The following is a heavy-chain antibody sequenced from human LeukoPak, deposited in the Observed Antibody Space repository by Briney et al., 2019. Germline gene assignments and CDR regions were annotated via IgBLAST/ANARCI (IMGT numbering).Heavy chain of an antibody. V-gene: IGHV3-23*01. J-gene: IGHJ6*02. D-gene: IGHD1-14*01. CDR2: ISGSGGST. CDR3: AKGAQADRYYYYYYGMDV. CDR1: GFTFSSYA. Sequence: GGSLRLSCAASGFTFSSYAMSWFRQAPGKGLEWVSAISGSGGSTYYADSVKGRFTISRDNSKNTLYLQMSSLRAEDTAVYYCAKGAQADRYYYYYYGMDVWGQGTTVTVSS.